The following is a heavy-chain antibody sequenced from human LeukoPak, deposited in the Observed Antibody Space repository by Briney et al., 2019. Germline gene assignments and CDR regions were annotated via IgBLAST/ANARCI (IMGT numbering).Heavy chain of an antibody. J-gene: IGHJ4*02. V-gene: IGHV3-11*04. Sequence: GGSLRLSCAASGFTFSDYYMSWIRQAPGKGLEWVSYISSSGSTIYYADSVKGRFTISRDNSKNTLYLQMNSLRAEDTAVYYCARDRVRGLFDYWGQGTLVTVSS. CDR3: ARDRVRGLFDY. CDR1: GFTFSDYY. D-gene: IGHD3-10*01. CDR2: ISSSGSTI.